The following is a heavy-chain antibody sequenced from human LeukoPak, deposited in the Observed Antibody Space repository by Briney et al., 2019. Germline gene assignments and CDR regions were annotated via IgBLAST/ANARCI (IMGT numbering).Heavy chain of an antibody. D-gene: IGHD6-19*01. V-gene: IGHV3-7*01. CDR2: IKQDGSEK. CDR3: ARQGSGWYDYFDY. Sequence: GGSLRLSCAASGFTVSSNYMSWVRQAPGKGLEWVANIKQDGSEKYYVDSVKGRFTISRDNAKNSLYLQMNSLRAEDTAVYYCARQGSGWYDYFDYWGQGTLVTVSS. CDR1: GFTVSSNY. J-gene: IGHJ4*02.